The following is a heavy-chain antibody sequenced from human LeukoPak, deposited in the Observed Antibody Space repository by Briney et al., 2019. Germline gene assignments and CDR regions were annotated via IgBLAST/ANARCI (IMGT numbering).Heavy chain of an antibody. J-gene: IGHJ4*02. CDR3: AKRSSGSYYYFDY. CDR2: ISNSGSTI. CDR1: GFTFSSYE. V-gene: IGHV3-48*03. D-gene: IGHD3-10*01. Sequence: GSLRLSCAASGFTFSSYEMNWVRQAPGKGLEWVSYISNSGSTIYYTDSVKGRFTISRDNAKNSLYLQMNSLRAEDTAVYYCAKRSSGSYYYFDYWGQGTLVTVSS.